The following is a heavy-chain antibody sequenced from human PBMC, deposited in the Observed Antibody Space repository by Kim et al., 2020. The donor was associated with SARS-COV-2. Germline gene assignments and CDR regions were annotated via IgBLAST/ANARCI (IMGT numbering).Heavy chain of an antibody. Sequence: SETLSLTCTVSGGSISSGGYYWSWIRQHPGKGLEWIGYIYYSGSTYYNPSLKSRVTISVDTSKNQFSLKLSSVTAADTAVYYCARGFTGGNWFDPWGQGTLVTVSS. D-gene: IGHD3-10*01. CDR1: GGSISSGGYY. CDR3: ARGFTGGNWFDP. CDR2: IYYSGST. J-gene: IGHJ5*02. V-gene: IGHV4-31*03.